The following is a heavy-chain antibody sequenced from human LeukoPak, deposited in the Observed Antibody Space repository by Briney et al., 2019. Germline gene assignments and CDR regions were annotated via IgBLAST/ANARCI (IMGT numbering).Heavy chain of an antibody. CDR2: IKQDGSEK. CDR1: GFTFSSYW. Sequence: GGSLRLSCAAPGFTFSSYWMSWVRQAPGKGLEWVANIKQDGSEKYYVDSVKGRFTISRDNAKNSLYLQMNSLRAEDTAVYYCARDHANWNYDLHWFDPWGQGTLVTVSS. J-gene: IGHJ5*02. V-gene: IGHV3-7*01. D-gene: IGHD1-7*01. CDR3: ARDHANWNYDLHWFDP.